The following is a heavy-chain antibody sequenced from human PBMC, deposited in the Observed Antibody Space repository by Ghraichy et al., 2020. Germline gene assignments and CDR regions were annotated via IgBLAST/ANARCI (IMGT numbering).Heavy chain of an antibody. CDR2: ISAYNGNT. CDR1: GYTFTSYG. D-gene: IGHD3-3*01. J-gene: IGHJ6*02. Sequence: ASVKVSCKASGYTFTSYGISWVRQAPGQGLEWMGWISAYNGNTNYAQKLQGRVTMTTDTSTSTAYMELRSLRSDDTAVYYCAREGLSRNTIFGVVIPVYYYYGMDVWGQGTTVTVSS. V-gene: IGHV1-18*01. CDR3: AREGLSRNTIFGVVIPVYYYYGMDV.